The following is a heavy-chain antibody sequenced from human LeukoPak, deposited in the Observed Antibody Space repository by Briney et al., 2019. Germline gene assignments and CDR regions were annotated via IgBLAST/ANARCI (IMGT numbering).Heavy chain of an antibody. D-gene: IGHD6-13*01. Sequence: GTSLRLSCAASGFTFSSSALHWVRQAPGKGLEWVAIISYDGSNKYYADAVKGRFAISRDNSKNTLYLQMNSLRAEDTAVYYCAKESQQLPRLYYFDYWGQGTLVTVSS. CDR2: ISYDGSNK. J-gene: IGHJ4*02. CDR1: GFTFSSSA. CDR3: AKESQQLPRLYYFDY. V-gene: IGHV3-30*09.